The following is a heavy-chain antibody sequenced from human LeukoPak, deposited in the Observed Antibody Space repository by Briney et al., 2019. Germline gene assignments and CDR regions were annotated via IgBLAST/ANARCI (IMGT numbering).Heavy chain of an antibody. J-gene: IGHJ4*02. CDR2: INPNSGGT. Sequence: ASVKVSCKASGYTFTGYYMHWVRQAPGQGLEWMGWINPNSGGTNYAQKFQGRVTMTRNTSISTAYMELSSLRSEDTAVYYCARAPRVAPAYWGQGPLVTVSS. V-gene: IGHV1-2*02. D-gene: IGHD2-15*01. CDR1: GYTFTGYY. CDR3: ARAPRVAPAY.